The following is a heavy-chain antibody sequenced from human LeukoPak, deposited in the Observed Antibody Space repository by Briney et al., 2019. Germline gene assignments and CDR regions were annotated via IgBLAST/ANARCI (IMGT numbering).Heavy chain of an antibody. CDR3: ASSTQSYGELYGFDY. Sequence: PSETLSHTCTVSGGSISSYYWSWIRQPAGKGLEWIGRIYTSGSTNYNPSLKSRVTMSVDTSKNQFSLKLSSVTAADTAVYYCASSTQSYGELYGFDYWGQGTLVTVSS. D-gene: IGHD1-26*01. J-gene: IGHJ4*02. CDR1: GGSISSYY. CDR2: IYTSGST. V-gene: IGHV4-4*07.